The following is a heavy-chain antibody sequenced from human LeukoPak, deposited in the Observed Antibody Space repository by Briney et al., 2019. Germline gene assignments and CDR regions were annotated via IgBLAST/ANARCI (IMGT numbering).Heavy chain of an antibody. Sequence: ASVKVSCKASGYTFTSYYMHWVRQAPGQGLEWMGIINPSGGSTSYAQKFQGRVTMTRDTSTSTVYMELSSLRSEDTAVYYCARDLWLITRWSYYLAYWGQGTLVTVSS. CDR2: INPSGGST. J-gene: IGHJ4*02. V-gene: IGHV1-46*01. CDR3: ARDLWLITRWSYYLAY. D-gene: IGHD3-10*01. CDR1: GYTFTSYY.